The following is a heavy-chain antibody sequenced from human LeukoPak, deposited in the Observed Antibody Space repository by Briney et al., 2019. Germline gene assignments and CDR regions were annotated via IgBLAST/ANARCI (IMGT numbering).Heavy chain of an antibody. D-gene: IGHD3-10*01. CDR2: ISYDGSNK. CDR3: ARGSAYGSGSYYFDY. J-gene: IGHJ4*02. Sequence: GGSLRLSCAASGFTCSSYAMHWVRQAPAKGLAWVAVISYDGSNKYYADSVKGRFTISRDNSKNTLYLQMNSLRAEDTAVYYCARGSAYGSGSYYFDYWGQGTLVTVSS. V-gene: IGHV3-30-3*01. CDR1: GFTCSSYA.